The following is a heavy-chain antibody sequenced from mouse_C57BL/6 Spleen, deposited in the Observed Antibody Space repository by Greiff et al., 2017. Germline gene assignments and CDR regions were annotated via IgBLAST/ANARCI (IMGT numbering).Heavy chain of an antibody. J-gene: IGHJ4*01. Sequence: VQLQQSGAELVKPGASVKLSCTASGFNIKDYYMHWVKQRTEQGLEWIGRIDPEDGETKYAPKFQGKATITADTSSNTAYLQLSSLTSEDTAVYYSVRSYFSGISYEAMCYWGHGTPLTVSS. CDR1: GFNIKDYY. D-gene: IGHD1-1*01. V-gene: IGHV14-2*01. CDR3: VRSYFSGISYEAMCY. CDR2: IDPEDGET.